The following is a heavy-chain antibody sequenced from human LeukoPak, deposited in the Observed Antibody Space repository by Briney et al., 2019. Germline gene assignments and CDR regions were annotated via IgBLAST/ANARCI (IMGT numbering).Heavy chain of an antibody. CDR1: GFTFSNSW. CDR2: IKEDGSDK. V-gene: IGHV3-7*01. D-gene: IGHD2-15*01. J-gene: IGHJ4*02. Sequence: PGGSLRLSCAASGFTFSNSWMSWVRQSPGKGLEWVANIKEDGSDKYYVDSVKGRFTISRDNAKNSLYLQMNSLRGEDTAVYYCATTPYVTQYWGQGTLVTVSS. CDR3: ATTPYVTQY.